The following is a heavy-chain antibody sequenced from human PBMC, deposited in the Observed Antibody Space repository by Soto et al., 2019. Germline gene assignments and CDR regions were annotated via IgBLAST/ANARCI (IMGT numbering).Heavy chain of an antibody. CDR3: AKVTRGIGVVPAARK. CDR1: GHTFHNYA. V-gene: IGHV3-23*01. J-gene: IGHJ4*02. Sequence: EVQLLESGGGLEQPGGSLRLSCVGSGHTFHNYAMTWVRQAPGKGLEWVSGISGSGGSTYYADSVRGRFTISRDDSKNTLYLQMNGPSAEDTAVYYCAKVTRGIGVVPAARKWCQGTLVTVSS. D-gene: IGHD2-2*01. CDR2: ISGSGGST.